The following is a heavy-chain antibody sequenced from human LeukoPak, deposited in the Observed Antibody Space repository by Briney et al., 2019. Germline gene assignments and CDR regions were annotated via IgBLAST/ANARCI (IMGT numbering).Heavy chain of an antibody. CDR3: ARQGGYGDYTNWFDP. V-gene: IGHV4-4*09. CDR1: GGSISSYY. CDR2: IYTSGST. D-gene: IGHD4-17*01. Sequence: SETLSLTCTVSGGSISSYYWSWIRQPPGKGLEWIGYIYTSGSTNSNPSLKSRVTISVDTSKNQFSLKLSSGTAADTAVYYCARQGGYGDYTNWFDPWGQGTLVTVSS. J-gene: IGHJ5*02.